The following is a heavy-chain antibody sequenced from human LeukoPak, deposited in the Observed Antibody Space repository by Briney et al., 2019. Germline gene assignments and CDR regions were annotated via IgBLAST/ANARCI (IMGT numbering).Heavy chain of an antibody. V-gene: IGHV1-2*02. D-gene: IGHD2-2*02. CDR1: GYTFTGYY. CDR2: INPNSGGT. J-gene: IGHJ4*02. Sequence: ALVKVSCKASGYTFTGYYMHWVRQAPGQGLEWMGWINPNSGGTNYAQKFQGRVTMTRDTSISTAYMELSRLRSDDTAVCYCARDLCSSTSCYTDYWGQGSLVTVSS. CDR3: ARDLCSSTSCYTDY.